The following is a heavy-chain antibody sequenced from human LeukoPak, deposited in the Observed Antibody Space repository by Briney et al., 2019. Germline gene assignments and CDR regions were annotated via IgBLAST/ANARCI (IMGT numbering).Heavy chain of an antibody. CDR1: GGPISSDH. Sequence: ASETLSLTCTVSGGPISSDHWSWVRQPPGKGLEWIGYILTSGSTNYNPSLKSRVSISVDTSKNQFSLKLSSVTAEDTAVYYCARVRVSGSYLYYFDNWGQGTLVTVSS. J-gene: IGHJ4*02. V-gene: IGHV4-4*09. CDR2: ILTSGST. D-gene: IGHD1-26*01. CDR3: ARVRVSGSYLYYFDN.